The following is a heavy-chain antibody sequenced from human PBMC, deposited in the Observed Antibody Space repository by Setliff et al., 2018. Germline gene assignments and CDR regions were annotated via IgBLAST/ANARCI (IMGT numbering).Heavy chain of an antibody. CDR3: ARDRKEVVISPSRAAFDI. CDR2: ISVYNGDT. CDR1: GYTFTRHG. V-gene: IGHV1-18*01. Sequence: ASVKVSCKASGYTFTRHGISWVRQAPGQGLEWMGWISVYNGDTNYPQRLQGRVTMTTDTSTSTAYMELRSLGSDDTAVYYCARDRKEVVISPSRAAFDIWGQGTMVTVSS. D-gene: IGHD3-22*01. J-gene: IGHJ3*02.